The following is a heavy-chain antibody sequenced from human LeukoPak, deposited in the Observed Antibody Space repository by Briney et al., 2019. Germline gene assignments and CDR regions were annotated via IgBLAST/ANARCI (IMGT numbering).Heavy chain of an antibody. CDR1: GGTISSYY. CDR3: AGSYGSGSPLDY. D-gene: IGHD3-10*01. V-gene: IGHV4-59*01. Sequence: SETLSLTCTVPGGTISSYYWSWIRQPPGKGLEGMGYIYYRGSTNYNPSLKSRVTISVDTSQNHFSLKLSSVTAADTAVYYCAGSYGSGSPLDYWGQGTLVTVSS. J-gene: IGHJ4*02. CDR2: IYYRGST.